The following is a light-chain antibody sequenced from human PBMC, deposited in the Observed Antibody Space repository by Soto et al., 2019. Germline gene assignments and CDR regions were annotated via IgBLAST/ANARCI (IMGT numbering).Light chain of an antibody. Sequence: DIQMTQSPSNLSASVGDRVTITCRASQSISSWLAWYQQKPGKAPKLLIYDASSLESGVPSRFSGSGSGTEFTLTISSLQPDDFSTYHCQQYNSYSWPFGQGTKADI. CDR3: QQYNSYSWP. J-gene: IGKJ1*01. CDR2: DAS. CDR1: QSISSW. V-gene: IGKV1-5*01.